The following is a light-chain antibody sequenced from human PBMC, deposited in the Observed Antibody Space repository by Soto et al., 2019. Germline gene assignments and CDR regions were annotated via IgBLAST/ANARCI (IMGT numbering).Light chain of an antibody. CDR3: QQYNGYWT. Sequence: DIQMTQSPSTLSASVGDRVTITCRASQSISDLLAWYQQKPGKAPKLLIYKVSTIKSGVPSRFSGSGSGTEFTLTISSLQPDDFASYYCQQYNGYWTFGQGTKVEV. CDR1: QSISDL. V-gene: IGKV1-5*03. CDR2: KVS. J-gene: IGKJ1*01.